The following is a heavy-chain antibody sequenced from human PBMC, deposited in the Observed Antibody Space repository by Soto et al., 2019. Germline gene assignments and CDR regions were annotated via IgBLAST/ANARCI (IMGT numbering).Heavy chain of an antibody. CDR2: IIPIFGTA. CDR1: GGTFSSYA. Sequence: ASVKVSCKASGGTFSSYAISWVRQAPGQGLEWMGGIIPIFGTANYAQKFQGRVTITADESTSTAYMGLSSLRSEDTAVYYCATTAAVAGIGDFDYWGQGTLVTVSS. J-gene: IGHJ4*02. CDR3: ATTAAVAGIGDFDY. V-gene: IGHV1-69*13. D-gene: IGHD6-19*01.